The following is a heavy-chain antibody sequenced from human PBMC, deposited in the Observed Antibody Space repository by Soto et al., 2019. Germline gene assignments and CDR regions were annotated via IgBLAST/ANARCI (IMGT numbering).Heavy chain of an antibody. CDR1: DGSITSSDW. CDR2: IYHSGGT. D-gene: IGHD3-3*01. CDR3: ARATIFGVSYSMDV. Sequence: ASETLSLTCAVSDGSITSSDWWTWVRQPPEKGLEWIGEIYHSGGTNYNPSLKSRVTISVDRSKNQFSLRLSSVTAADTAVYYCARATIFGVSYSMDVWGQGTTVTVSS. V-gene: IGHV4-4*02. J-gene: IGHJ6*02.